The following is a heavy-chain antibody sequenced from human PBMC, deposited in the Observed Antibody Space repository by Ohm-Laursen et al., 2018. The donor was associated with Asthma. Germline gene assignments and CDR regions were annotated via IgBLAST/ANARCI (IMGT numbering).Heavy chain of an antibody. J-gene: IGHJ3*02. D-gene: IGHD6-19*01. CDR1: GFTFSSYG. Sequence: SLRLSCSAPGFTFSSYGMHWVRQAPGKGLEWVAVISYDGSNKYYADSVKGRFTISRDNSKNTLYLQMNSLRAEDTAVYYCAKGDSGWYGSAFDIWGQGTMVTVSS. CDR3: AKGDSGWYGSAFDI. V-gene: IGHV3-30*18. CDR2: ISYDGSNK.